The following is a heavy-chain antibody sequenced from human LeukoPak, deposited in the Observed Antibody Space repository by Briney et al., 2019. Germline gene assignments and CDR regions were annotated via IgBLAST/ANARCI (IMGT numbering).Heavy chain of an antibody. J-gene: IGHJ3*02. D-gene: IGHD2-8*02. Sequence: PGGSLRLSCASSGFTFSSYWMHWVRQAPGKGLVWVSRINSDGSSTSYADSVKGRFTISRDNAKNTLYLQMNSLRAEDTAVYYCSGAGGDAFDIWGQGTMVTVSS. CDR2: INSDGSST. V-gene: IGHV3-74*01. CDR1: GFTFSSYW. CDR3: SGAGGDAFDI.